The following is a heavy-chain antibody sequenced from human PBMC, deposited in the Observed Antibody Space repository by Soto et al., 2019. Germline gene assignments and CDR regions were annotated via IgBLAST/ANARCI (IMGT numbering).Heavy chain of an antibody. V-gene: IGHV3-21*06. Sequence: VQLVESGGGVVQPGRSLRLSCAASGFTFKNYAMHWVRQAPGKGLEWVSSISSTTNYIYYGDSMKGRFTISRDNAKNSLYLEMNSLRAEDTAVYYCARESEDLTSNFDYWGQGTLVTVSS. J-gene: IGHJ4*02. CDR3: ARESEDLTSNFDY. CDR2: ISSTTNYI. CDR1: GFTFKNYA.